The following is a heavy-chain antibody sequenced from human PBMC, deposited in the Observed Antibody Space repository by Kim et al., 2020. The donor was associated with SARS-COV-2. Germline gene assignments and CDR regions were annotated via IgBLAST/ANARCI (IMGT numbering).Heavy chain of an antibody. J-gene: IGHJ4*02. V-gene: IGHV3-9*01. CDR3: AKEVDTMVRGAIDY. D-gene: IGHD3-10*01. Sequence: GGSLRLSCAASGFTFDDYAMHWVRQAPGKGLEWVSGISWNSGSIGYADSVKGRFTISRDNAKNSLYLQMNSLRAEDTALYYCAKEVDTMVRGAIDYWGQG. CDR2: ISWNSGSI. CDR1: GFTFDDYA.